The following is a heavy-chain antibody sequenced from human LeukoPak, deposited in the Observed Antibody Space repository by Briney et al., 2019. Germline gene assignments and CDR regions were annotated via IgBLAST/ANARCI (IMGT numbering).Heavy chain of an antibody. J-gene: IGHJ6*03. Sequence: SVKVSCKAFGGTFSSYAISWVRQAPGQGLEWMGRIIPIFGTANYAQKFQGRVTITTDESTSTAYMELSSLRSEDTAVYYCARDRLIWFGESLSYYYYMDVWGKGTTVTVSS. CDR3: ARDRLIWFGESLSYYYYMDV. V-gene: IGHV1-69*05. D-gene: IGHD3-10*01. CDR2: IIPIFGTA. CDR1: GGTFSSYA.